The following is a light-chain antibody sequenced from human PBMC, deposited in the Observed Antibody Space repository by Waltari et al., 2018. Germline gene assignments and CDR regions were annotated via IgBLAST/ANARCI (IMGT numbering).Light chain of an antibody. Sequence: EIVLTQSPGTLSLSSGERATLSCRASESISKYLAWYQQKPGQAPRLLIYHASSRATGNPDRVSCSGFGTDFSLTISRLEPEDFAVYYCQHYESLPVTFGQGTKVEIK. CDR3: QHYESLPVT. V-gene: IGKV3-20*01. J-gene: IGKJ1*01. CDR2: HAS. CDR1: ESISKY.